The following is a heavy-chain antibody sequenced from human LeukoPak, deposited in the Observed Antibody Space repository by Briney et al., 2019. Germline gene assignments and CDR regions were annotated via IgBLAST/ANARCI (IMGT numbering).Heavy chain of an antibody. CDR2: ISGTTTST. CDR3: ADDFESPH. D-gene: IGHD3-9*01. V-gene: IGHV3-23*01. Sequence: GGSLRLSCAASGFTFSTYTLTWVCQAPGEGLEWVSAISGTTTSTYYAGSVKGRFTISRDKSKNTLYLQMNSLRAEDTAVYYCADDFESPHWGQGTLVTVSS. CDR1: GFTFSTYT. J-gene: IGHJ4*02.